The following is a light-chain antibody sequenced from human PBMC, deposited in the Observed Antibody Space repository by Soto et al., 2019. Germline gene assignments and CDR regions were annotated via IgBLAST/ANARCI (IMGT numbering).Light chain of an antibody. CDR2: KDS. CDR3: QSADSSGTYVV. Sequence: SYERTQPPSVSVSPGQTARSTCSGDALPKQYAYWYQQKPGQAPVLVIYKDSERPSGIPERFSGSSSGTTVTLTISGVQAEDEADYYWQSADSSGTYVVFGGETKLTVL. CDR1: ALPKQY. J-gene: IGLJ2*01. V-gene: IGLV3-25*03.